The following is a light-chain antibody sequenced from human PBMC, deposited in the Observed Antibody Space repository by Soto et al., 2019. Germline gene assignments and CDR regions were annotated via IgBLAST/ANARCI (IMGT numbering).Light chain of an antibody. Sequence: EIVLTQSPGTLSLSPGERATLSCRASQSVSSSYLVWYQQKPGQAPRLLIYGASTRATGIPARFSGSASGTDFTLTINRLEPEDFAVYYCQQYGSSGTFGQGTKVDIK. J-gene: IGKJ1*01. V-gene: IGKV3-20*01. CDR1: QSVSSSY. CDR2: GAS. CDR3: QQYGSSGT.